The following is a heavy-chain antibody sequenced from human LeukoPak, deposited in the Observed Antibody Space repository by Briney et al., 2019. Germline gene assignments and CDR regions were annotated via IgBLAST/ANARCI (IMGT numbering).Heavy chain of an antibody. CDR2: IYYSGST. CDR1: GGSISSYY. V-gene: IGHV4-59*12. D-gene: IGHD3-10*01. J-gene: IGHJ5*02. Sequence: NPSETLSLTCTVSGGSISSYYWSWIRQPPGKGLEWIGYIYYSGSTNYNPSLKSRVTISVETSKNQFSLKLSSVTAADTAVYYCARVGDDWFDPWGQGTLVTVPS. CDR3: ARVGDDWFDP.